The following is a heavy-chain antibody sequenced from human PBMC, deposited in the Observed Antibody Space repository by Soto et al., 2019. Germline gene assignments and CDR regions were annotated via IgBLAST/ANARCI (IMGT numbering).Heavy chain of an antibody. V-gene: IGHV4-34*01. CDR1: GGSFIGYY. J-gene: IGHJ4*02. CDR3: ARARYSSSPTYYFDY. CDR2: INHSGST. Sequence: SETLSLTCAVYGGSFIGYYCSWIRQPPGKGLGWIGEINHSGSTNYNPSLKSRVTISVDTSKNQFSLKLSSVTAADTAVYYCARARYSSSPTYYFDYWGQGTLVTVSS. D-gene: IGHD6-13*01.